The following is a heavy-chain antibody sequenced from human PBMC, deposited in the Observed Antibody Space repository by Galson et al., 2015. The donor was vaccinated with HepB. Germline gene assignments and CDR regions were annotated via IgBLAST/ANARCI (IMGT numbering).Heavy chain of an antibody. Sequence: SLRLSCAASGFTFSNYAMSWVRQAPGKGLEWVPVISGSGVSTYYADSVKGRFTISRDNSKNTLYVQMNSLRAEDTAVYYCAKRGFSYGLTSGSYDFWGQGTLVTVSS. CDR3: AKRGFSYGLTSGSYDF. V-gene: IGHV3-23*01. D-gene: IGHD5-18*01. J-gene: IGHJ4*02. CDR2: ISGSGVST. CDR1: GFTFSNYA.